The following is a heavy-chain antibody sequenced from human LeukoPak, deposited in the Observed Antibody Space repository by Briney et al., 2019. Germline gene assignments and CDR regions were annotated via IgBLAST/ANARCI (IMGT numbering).Heavy chain of an antibody. V-gene: IGHV4-34*01. D-gene: IGHD2-2*01. CDR2: INHSGST. CDR3: ARGCSTSCYRYYYYYYGMDV. Sequence: PETLSLTCAVYGGSFSGYYWSWIRQPPGKGLEWIGEINHSGSTNYNPSLKSRVTISVDTSKNQFSLKLSSVTAADTAVYYCARGCSTSCYRYYYYYYGMDVWGQGTTVTVSS. J-gene: IGHJ6*02. CDR1: GGSFSGYY.